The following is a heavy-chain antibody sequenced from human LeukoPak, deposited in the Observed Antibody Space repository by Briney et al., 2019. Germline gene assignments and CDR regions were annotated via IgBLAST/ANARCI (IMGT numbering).Heavy chain of an antibody. J-gene: IGHJ4*01. CDR2: IKPSGGST. Sequence: ASVKVSCKGSLYTLTTYYIHTVRQTPGQGVEWMGIIKPSGGSTSYAQKCQGTVTMTRDTSTSTVYMELSSLRSEDTAVYYCAKEDSGYYFDYWGQGTLVSVSS. V-gene: IGHV1-46*01. D-gene: IGHD3-10*01. CDR1: LYTLTTYY. CDR3: AKEDSGYYFDY.